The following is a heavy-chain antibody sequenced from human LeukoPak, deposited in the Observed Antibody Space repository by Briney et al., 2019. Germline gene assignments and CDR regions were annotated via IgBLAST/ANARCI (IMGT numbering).Heavy chain of an antibody. V-gene: IGHV4-4*07. J-gene: IGHJ4*02. CDR2: IYTSGST. CDR3: ASFSNGSGARHFDY. CDR1: GGSISSYY. Sequence: SETLSLTCTVSGGSISSYYWSWIRQPAGKGLEWIGRIYTSGSTNYNPSLKSRVTMSVDTSKNQFSLKLSSVTAADTAVYYCASFSNGSGARHFDYWGQGTLVTVSS. D-gene: IGHD3-10*01.